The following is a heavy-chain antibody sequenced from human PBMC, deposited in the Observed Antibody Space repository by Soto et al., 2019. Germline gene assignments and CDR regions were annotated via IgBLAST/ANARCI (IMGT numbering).Heavy chain of an antibody. D-gene: IGHD5-18*01. CDR3: AKERPRRTSGYVFDY. V-gene: IGHV3-23*01. CDR2: VSASGLNT. CDR1: GFTFSTYA. Sequence: EVQLLESGGKVVQPGGSLTLSCAASGFTFSTYAMAWVRQAPGKGLEWVSGVSASGLNTDYADPVKGRFYISRDNSKNTVSLHMNSLRAEDTALYYCAKERPRRTSGYVFDYWGQGTPVTVSS. J-gene: IGHJ4*02.